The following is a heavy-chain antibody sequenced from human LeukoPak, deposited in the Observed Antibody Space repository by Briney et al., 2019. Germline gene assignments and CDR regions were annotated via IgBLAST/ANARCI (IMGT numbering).Heavy chain of an antibody. CDR3: ARASRGRFGELLGYFDY. Sequence: GGSLRLSCAASGFTFSSYEMNWVRQAPGKGLECGSYISSSGSTIYYADSVKGRFTISRDNAKNSLYLQMNSLRDEDTAVHYCARASRGRFGELLGYFDYWGQGTLVAVSS. V-gene: IGHV3-48*03. J-gene: IGHJ4*02. CDR2: ISSSGSTI. CDR1: GFTFSSYE. D-gene: IGHD3-10*01.